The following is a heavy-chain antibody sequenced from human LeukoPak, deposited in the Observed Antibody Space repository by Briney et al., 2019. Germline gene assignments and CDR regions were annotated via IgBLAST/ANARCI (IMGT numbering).Heavy chain of an antibody. J-gene: IGHJ5*02. V-gene: IGHV4-31*03. CDR2: IYYSGST. CDR3: ARGYCSGGSCYSFGWFDP. Sequence: SQTLSLTCTVSGGSISSGGYYWSWIRQHPGKGLEWIGCIYYSGSTYYNPSLKSRVTISVDTSKNQFSLKLSSVTAADTAVYYCARGYCSGGSCYSFGWFDPWGQGTLVTVSS. D-gene: IGHD2-15*01. CDR1: GGSISSGGYY.